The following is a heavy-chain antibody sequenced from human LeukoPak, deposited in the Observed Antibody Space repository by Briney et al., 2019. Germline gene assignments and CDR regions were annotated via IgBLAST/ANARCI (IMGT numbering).Heavy chain of an antibody. Sequence: GESLKISCKGSGYNLSSYWLGWVRQSPGEGLGVMLIIYPGDSDTRYSPSFQGQVTISADKSISTAYLQWSSLEASDTAMYYCARGSGSYHTAYMNWGQGTLVTVSS. J-gene: IGHJ4*02. CDR2: IYPGDSDT. CDR1: GYNLSSYW. V-gene: IGHV5-51*01. D-gene: IGHD1-26*01. CDR3: ARGSGSYHTAYMN.